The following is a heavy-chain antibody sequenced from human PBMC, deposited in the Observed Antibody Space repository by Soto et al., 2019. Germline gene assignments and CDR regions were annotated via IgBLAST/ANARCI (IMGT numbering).Heavy chain of an antibody. J-gene: IGHJ5*02. D-gene: IGHD3-22*01. CDR2: ISYDGSKT. CDR3: AKQQGGMVMEYFWFDP. Sequence: GGSLRLSCAASESAFRTYGMHWVRQAPGKGLEWVAGISYDGSKTYYADSVKGRFTISRNTSKNTMILQINSLRPEDTAMYYCAKQQGGMVMEYFWFDPWGQGTLVTV. CDR1: ESAFRTYG. V-gene: IGHV3-30*18.